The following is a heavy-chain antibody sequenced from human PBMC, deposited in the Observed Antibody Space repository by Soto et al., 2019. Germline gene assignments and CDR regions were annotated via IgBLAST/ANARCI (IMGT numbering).Heavy chain of an antibody. V-gene: IGHV1-69*02. CDR2: IIPILGIA. CDR3: ARGTPQQWMTTDY. Sequence: QVQLVQSGAEVKKPGSSLKVSCKASGGTFSSYTISWVRQAPGQGHEWMVRIIPILGIANYAQKFQGRVTITADKSTSTAYMELSSLRSEDTAVYYCARGTPQQWMTTDYWGQGTLVTVSS. J-gene: IGHJ4*02. D-gene: IGHD6-19*01. CDR1: GGTFSSYT.